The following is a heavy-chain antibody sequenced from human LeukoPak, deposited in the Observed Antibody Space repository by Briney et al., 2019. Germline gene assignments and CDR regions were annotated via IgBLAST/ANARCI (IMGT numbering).Heavy chain of an antibody. CDR1: GFTFSSYG. V-gene: IGHV3-33*01. D-gene: IGHD3-10*01. CDR3: AREYYYGSGSYLFNY. Sequence: PGRSLRLSCAASGFTFSSYGMHWVRQAPGKGLEWVAVIWYDGSNKYYADSVKGRFTISRDNSKNTLYLQMNSLRAEDTAVYYCAREYYYGSGSYLFNYWGQGTLVTVSS. J-gene: IGHJ4*02. CDR2: IWYDGSNK.